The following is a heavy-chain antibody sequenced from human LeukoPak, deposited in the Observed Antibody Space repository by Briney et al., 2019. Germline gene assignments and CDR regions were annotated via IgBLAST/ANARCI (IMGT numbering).Heavy chain of an antibody. J-gene: IGHJ4*02. CDR1: GGSISSYY. D-gene: IGHD3-3*01. V-gene: IGHV4-4*07. Sequence: SETLSLTCTVSGGSISSYYWSWIRQPAGKGLEWIGRIYTSGSTNYNPSLKSRVTMSVDTSKNQFSLKPSSVTAADTAVYYCARTSNFWSGYYIDYWGQGTLVTVSS. CDR2: IYTSGST. CDR3: ARTSNFWSGYYIDY.